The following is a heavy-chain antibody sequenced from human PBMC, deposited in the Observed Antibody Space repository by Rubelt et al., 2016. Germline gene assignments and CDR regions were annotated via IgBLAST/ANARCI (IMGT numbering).Heavy chain of an antibody. D-gene: IGHD6-13*01. V-gene: IGHV7-4-1*02. CDR2: INTNTGNP. CDR1: GYTFTSYA. CDR3: ARVIAAAGRDGNYFDY. Sequence: QVQLVQSGSELKKPGASVKVSCKASGYTFTSYAMNWVRQAPGQGLEWMGWINTNTGNPTYAQGLAGRLVSSVDTAVSTAYLQISSLKAEDTAVYYCARVIAAAGRDGNYFDYWGQGTLVTVSS. J-gene: IGHJ4*02.